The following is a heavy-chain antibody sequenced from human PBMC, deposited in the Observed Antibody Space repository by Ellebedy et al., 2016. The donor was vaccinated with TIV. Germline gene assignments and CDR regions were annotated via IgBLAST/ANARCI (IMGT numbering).Heavy chain of an antibody. CDR3: AREVVDYSNAHFDY. CDR1: GGSFSGYY. Sequence: SETLSLXCAVYGGSFSGYYWTWIRQAPGQGLEWIGETNDSGTTNYNPSLKSRVTISVDTSKNQFSLKLSSVTAADTAVYYCAREVVDYSNAHFDYWGQGTLVTVSS. CDR2: TNDSGTT. J-gene: IGHJ4*02. D-gene: IGHD4-11*01. V-gene: IGHV4-34*01.